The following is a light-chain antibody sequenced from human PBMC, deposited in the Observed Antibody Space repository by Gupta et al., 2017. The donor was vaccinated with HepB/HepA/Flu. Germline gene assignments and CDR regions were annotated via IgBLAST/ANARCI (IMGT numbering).Light chain of an antibody. V-gene: IGLV3-19*01. CDR2: GKN. J-gene: IGLJ2*01. CDR1: SLRSYY. Sequence: SSALTQAPAVSVPLGQTVRITWQGISLRSYYASWYQQKPGQAPVLVIYGKNNRPSGIPDRFSGSSSGNTASLTITGAQAEDEADYYCNSRDSSGNNVVFGGGTKLTVL. CDR3: NSRDSSGNNVV.